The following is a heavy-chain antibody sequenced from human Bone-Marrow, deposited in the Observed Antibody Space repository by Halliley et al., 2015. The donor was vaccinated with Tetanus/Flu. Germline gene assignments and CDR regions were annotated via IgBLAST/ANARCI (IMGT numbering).Heavy chain of an antibody. J-gene: IGHJ4*02. D-gene: IGHD4-17*01. V-gene: IGHV5-51*01. Sequence: MQLVQSGAEVKKPGESLKISCKGSGYTFPTYYIGWVRQMPGKGLEWLGIIYPGDSDTRYSPSSQGQVTISADKSTSTAYLQWSSLKASDTAMYYCARYRGPTVTPDYWGQGTLVTVSS. CDR3: ARYRGPTVTPDY. CDR2: IYPGDSDT. CDR1: GYTFPTYY.